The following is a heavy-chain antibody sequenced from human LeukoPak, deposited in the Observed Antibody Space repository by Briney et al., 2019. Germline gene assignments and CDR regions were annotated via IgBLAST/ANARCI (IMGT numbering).Heavy chain of an antibody. Sequence: GGSLRLSCAASGFTYSSNYMSLVRQAAGEGLEWVSVIYSGRSTYYADTVKRRFTISRDNSKNTLYLQMNSLRAEDTAVYYCARVVTTMIVVVGFDPWGQGTLVTVSS. CDR3: ARVVTTMIVVVGFDP. CDR2: IYSGRST. CDR1: GFTYSSNY. J-gene: IGHJ5*02. V-gene: IGHV3-66*01. D-gene: IGHD3-22*01.